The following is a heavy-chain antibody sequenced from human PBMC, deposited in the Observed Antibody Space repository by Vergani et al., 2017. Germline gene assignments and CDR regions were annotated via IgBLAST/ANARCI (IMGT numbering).Heavy chain of an antibody. D-gene: IGHD6-19*01. CDR3: ARDRVAVAGTQTLGYYGMDV. CDR2: IYTSGGT. CDR1: GGSISSGSYY. J-gene: IGHJ6*02. Sequence: QVQLQESGPGLVKPSQTLSLTCTVSGGSISSGSYYWSWIRQPAGKGLEWIGRIYTSGGTNYNPSLKSRVTISVDTSKNQFSLKLSSVTAADTAVYYCARDRVAVAGTQTLGYYGMDVWGQGTTVTVSS. V-gene: IGHV4-61*02.